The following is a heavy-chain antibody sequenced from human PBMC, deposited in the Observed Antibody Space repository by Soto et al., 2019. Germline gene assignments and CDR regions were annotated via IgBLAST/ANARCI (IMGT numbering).Heavy chain of an antibody. V-gene: IGHV3-11*01. CDR3: ARDSYQLQLVDLPDY. J-gene: IGHJ4*02. D-gene: IGHD6-6*01. Sequence: GGSLRLSCAASGFTFSDYYMSWIRQAPGKGLEWVSYISSSGSTIYYADSVKGRFTISRDNAKNSLYLQMNSLRAEDTAVYYCARDSYQLQLVDLPDYWGQGTLVTVSS. CDR2: ISSSGSTI. CDR1: GFTFSDYY.